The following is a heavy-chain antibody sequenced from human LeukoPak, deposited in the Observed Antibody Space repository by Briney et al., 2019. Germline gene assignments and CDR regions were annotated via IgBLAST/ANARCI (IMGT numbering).Heavy chain of an antibody. CDR3: TRDQTPYY. CDR2: IRSIAYGGTT. V-gene: IGHV3-49*04. CDR1: GFTFSAYE. Sequence: PGGSLRLSCAASGFTFSAYEMNWVRQAPGKGLEWVGFIRSIAYGGTTDYAASVKGRFTISRDDSKSIAYLQMNSLKTEDTAVYYCTRDQTPYYWGQGTLVTVSS. J-gene: IGHJ4*02.